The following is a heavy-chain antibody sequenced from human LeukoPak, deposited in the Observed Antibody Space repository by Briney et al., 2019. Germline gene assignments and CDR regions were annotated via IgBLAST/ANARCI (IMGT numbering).Heavy chain of an antibody. J-gene: IGHJ4*02. V-gene: IGHV7-4-1*02. CDR1: GYTFTSYG. Sequence: ASVKVSCKASGYTFTSYGISWVRQAPGQGLEWMGWINTNTGNPTYAQGFTGRFVFSLDTSVSTAYLQISSLKAEDTAVYYCAREGMVRGVNLFDYWGQGTLVTVSS. CDR3: AREGMVRGVNLFDY. D-gene: IGHD3-10*01. CDR2: INTNTGNP.